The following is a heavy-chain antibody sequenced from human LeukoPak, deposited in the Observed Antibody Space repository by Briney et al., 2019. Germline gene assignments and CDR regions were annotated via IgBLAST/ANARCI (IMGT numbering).Heavy chain of an antibody. J-gene: IGHJ5*02. V-gene: IGHV3-11*01. CDR1: GFTFSDYY. CDR2: ISSSGSTI. D-gene: IGHD3-22*01. Sequence: GGSLRLSCAASGFTFSDYYMSWIRQAPGKGLEWVSYISSSGSTIYYADSVKGRFTISRDNAKNSLYLQMNSLRAEDTAVYYCARFHPVYDSSGYYYSWFDPWGQGTLVTVSS. CDR3: ARFHPVYDSSGYYYSWFDP.